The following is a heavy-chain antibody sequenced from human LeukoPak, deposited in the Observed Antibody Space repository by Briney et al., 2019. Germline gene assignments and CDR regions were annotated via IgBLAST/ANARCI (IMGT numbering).Heavy chain of an antibody. J-gene: IGHJ4*02. V-gene: IGHV3-48*04. CDR2: ISSSSSTI. CDR3: AREWPTYDRAFDY. CDR1: GFTFSSYR. Sequence: GGSLRLSCAASGFTFSSYRMNWVRQAPGKGLEWVSYISSSSSTIYYADSVKGRFTISRDNAKNSLYLQMNSLRAEDTAVYYCAREWPTYDRAFDYWGQGTLVTVSS. D-gene: IGHD5-12*01.